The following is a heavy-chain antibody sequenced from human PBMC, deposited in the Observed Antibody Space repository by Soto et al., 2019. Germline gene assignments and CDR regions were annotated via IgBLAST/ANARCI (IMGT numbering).Heavy chain of an antibody. Sequence: QVQLQESGPGLVKPSQTLSLTCSVSGGSINSGAYYLGWIRQHPGKGLEWIGYISYTGRTYRNPSLPSRVTIALDMYESQFSLKLTSVTAADTAVYFCARVSATGTRWIDPWGQGTLVTVSP. CDR1: GGSINSGAYY. D-gene: IGHD6-13*01. J-gene: IGHJ5*02. V-gene: IGHV4-31*03. CDR2: ISYTGRT. CDR3: ARVSATGTRWIDP.